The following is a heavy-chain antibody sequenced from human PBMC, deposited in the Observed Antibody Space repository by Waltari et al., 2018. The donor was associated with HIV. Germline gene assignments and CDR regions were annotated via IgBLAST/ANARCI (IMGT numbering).Heavy chain of an antibody. CDR1: GHTLSELS. D-gene: IGHD3-10*01. J-gene: IGHJ6*02. V-gene: IGHV1-24*01. CDR3: ATDFSGMVRAYSYYSLDV. CDR2: FDPEDDET. Sequence: QVQLVQSGAEVKKPGASVKVSCKVSGHTLSELSMHWVRQVPGKGLEWMGNFDPEDDETNYAQKCQGRVTMTEDTSSDTAYMEHSSLTSGDTAVYYCATDFSGMVRAYSYYSLDVWGQGTTVTVSS.